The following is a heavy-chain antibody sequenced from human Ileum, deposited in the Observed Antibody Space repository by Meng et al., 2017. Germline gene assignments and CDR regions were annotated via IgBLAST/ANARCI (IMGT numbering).Heavy chain of an antibody. CDR2: IYYSGTT. CDR1: GGSTSSGGYY. D-gene: IGHD6-13*01. CDR3: AREPPAAAGTGADY. J-gene: IGHJ4*02. V-gene: IGHV4-31*03. Sequence: QVQLQESGPGLGKPSQTLSLTCTVSGGSTSSGGYYWSGIRQHPGKGLEWIGYIYYSGTTYYHPSLKSRVTISVDTSKNQFSLKLSSVTAADTAVYYCAREPPAAAGTGADYWGQGTLVTVSS.